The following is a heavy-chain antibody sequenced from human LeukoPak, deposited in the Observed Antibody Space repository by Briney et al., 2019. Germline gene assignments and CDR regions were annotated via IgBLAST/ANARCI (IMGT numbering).Heavy chain of an antibody. CDR1: GFTFDNND. Sequence: PGGSLRLSCEVSGFTFDNNDMHWVRQTTGKGLEWVSAIGSAGYTYYADSVRGRFTITRDNAKQSLYLQMNSLRVKDTAVYHCVRQPDSARYGFDYWGRGTQVTVSS. CDR2: IGSAGYT. V-gene: IGHV3-13*01. J-gene: IGHJ4*02. D-gene: IGHD1-14*01. CDR3: VRQPDSARYGFDY.